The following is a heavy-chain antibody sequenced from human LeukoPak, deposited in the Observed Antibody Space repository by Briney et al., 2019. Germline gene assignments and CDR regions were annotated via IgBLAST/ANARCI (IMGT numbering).Heavy chain of an antibody. CDR3: ARDHGLHSGSYRGFDY. CDR1: GDSVSSNSAA. J-gene: IGHJ4*02. Sequence: SQTLSLTCALSGDSVSSNSAAWNWVRQSPSRGLEWLGRTYYRSKWYNDYAVSVKSRITINPDTSKNQFSLQLNSVTPEDTAVYYCARDHGLHSGSYRGFDYWGQGTLVTVSS. D-gene: IGHD1-26*01. CDR2: TYYRSKWYN. V-gene: IGHV6-1*01.